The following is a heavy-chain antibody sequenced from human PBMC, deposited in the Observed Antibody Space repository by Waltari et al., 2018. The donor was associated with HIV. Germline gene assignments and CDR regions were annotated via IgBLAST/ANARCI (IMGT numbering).Heavy chain of an antibody. D-gene: IGHD2-21*02. J-gene: IGHJ4*02. CDR3: ARSPIYCGGDCYSGAFDY. Sequence: QVQLQQWGAGLLKPSETLSLTCAVYGGSFSGSYWSWIRQPPGKGLEWIGEINHSGSTNYSPSLKSRVTISLDTSKNQFSLRLTSVTAADTAAYYCARSPIYCGGDCYSGAFDYWGQGTLVTVSS. V-gene: IGHV4-34*02. CDR1: GGSFSGSY. CDR2: INHSGST.